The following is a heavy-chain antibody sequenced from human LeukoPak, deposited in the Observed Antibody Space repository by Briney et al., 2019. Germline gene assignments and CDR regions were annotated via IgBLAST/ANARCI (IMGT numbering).Heavy chain of an antibody. CDR1: GFTFSNFG. CDR2: IRYDGSNK. Sequence: GGSLRLSCAASGFTFSNFGMHWVRQAPGKGLEWVAFIRYDGSNKYYADSVKGRFTISRDNSMNTLYLQMNSLRAEDTAVYYCAKVRWGSDNALDSWGQGTLVTVSS. J-gene: IGHJ4*02. CDR3: AKVRWGSDNALDS. V-gene: IGHV3-30*02. D-gene: IGHD3-16*01.